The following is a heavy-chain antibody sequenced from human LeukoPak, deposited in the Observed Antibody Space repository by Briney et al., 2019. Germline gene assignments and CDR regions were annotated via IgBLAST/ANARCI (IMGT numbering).Heavy chain of an antibody. J-gene: IGHJ3*02. V-gene: IGHV4-30-4*08. D-gene: IGHD3-22*01. CDR3: ARVSVAPITMIVVVTREEAFDI. CDR2: IYYSGST. Sequence: SETLSLTCTVSGGSISSGDYYWSWIRQPPGKGLEWIGYIYYSGSTYYNPSLKSRVTISVDTSKNQFSLKLSSVAAADTAVYYCARVSVAPITMIVVVTREEAFDIWGQGTMVTVSS. CDR1: GGSISSGDYY.